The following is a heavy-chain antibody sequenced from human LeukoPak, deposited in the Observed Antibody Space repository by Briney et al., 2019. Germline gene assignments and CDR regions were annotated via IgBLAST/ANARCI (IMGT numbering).Heavy chain of an antibody. V-gene: IGHV1-58*01. J-gene: IGHJ6*02. CDR2: IVVGSGNT. CDR3: AATYCSGGSCYYYYGMDV. D-gene: IGHD2-15*01. CDR1: GFTFTSSA. Sequence: SVKVSCKASGFTFTSSAVQWVRQARGQRLEWIGWIVVGSGNTNYAQKFQERVTITRDMSTSTAYMELSSLRSEDTAVYYCAATYCSGGSCYYYYGMDVWGQGTRSPSP.